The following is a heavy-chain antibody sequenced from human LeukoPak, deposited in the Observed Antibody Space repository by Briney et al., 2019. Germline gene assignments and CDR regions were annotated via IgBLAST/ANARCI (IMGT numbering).Heavy chain of an antibody. CDR2: ISGSGGST. CDR3: AKESTYYDILTGLHYFDY. Sequence: GGSLRLSCAASGFTFSSYAMSWVRQAPGKGLEWVSTISGSGGSTYYADSVKGRFTISRDNSKNTLYLQMNSLRAEDTAVYYCAKESTYYDILTGLHYFDYWGQGTLVTVSS. V-gene: IGHV3-23*01. CDR1: GFTFSSYA. J-gene: IGHJ4*02. D-gene: IGHD3-9*01.